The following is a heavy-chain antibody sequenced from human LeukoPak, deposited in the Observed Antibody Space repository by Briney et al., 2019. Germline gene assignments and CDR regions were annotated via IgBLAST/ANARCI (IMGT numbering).Heavy chain of an antibody. J-gene: IGHJ4*02. CDR3: AKDVRGYSGYGYFDY. Sequence: GGSLRLSCAASGFTFDDYAMHWVRQAPRKGLEWVSLISGDGGSTYYADSVKGRFTISRDNSKNSLYLQMNSLRTEDTALYYCAKDVRGYSGYGYFDYWGQGTLVTVSS. CDR1: GFTFDDYA. D-gene: IGHD5-12*01. CDR2: ISGDGGST. V-gene: IGHV3-43*02.